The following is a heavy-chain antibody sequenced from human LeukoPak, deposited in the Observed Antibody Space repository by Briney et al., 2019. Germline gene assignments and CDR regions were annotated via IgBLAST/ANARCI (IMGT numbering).Heavy chain of an antibody. Sequence: GGSLRLSCAATGFTFSSYWMHWVRQAHGNGLVWVSCIKSDGSYTSYADSVKGRFTISRDNAKNTLYLQMNSLRAEDTAVYCCSRDFGGAWGQGTLVTVYS. CDR2: IKSDGSYT. J-gene: IGHJ5*02. D-gene: IGHD3-10*01. CDR3: SRDFGGA. CDR1: GFTFSSYW. V-gene: IGHV3-74*01.